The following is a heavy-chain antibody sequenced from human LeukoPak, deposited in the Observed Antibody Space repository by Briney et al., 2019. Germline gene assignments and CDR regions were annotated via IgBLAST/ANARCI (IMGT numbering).Heavy chain of an antibody. D-gene: IGHD3-22*01. CDR2: IRYDGSNT. J-gene: IGHJ4*02. CDR3: APNKYYYDSRGNSPFDY. Sequence: GGSLRLSCAVSGFTFSNYGMHWVRQAPGKGLEWVAFIRYDGSNTYYADSVKGRFTISSDNSKNTLYLQMNSLRAEDTAVYYCAPNKYYYDSRGNSPFDYWGQGTLVTVSS. CDR1: GFTFSNYG. V-gene: IGHV3-30*02.